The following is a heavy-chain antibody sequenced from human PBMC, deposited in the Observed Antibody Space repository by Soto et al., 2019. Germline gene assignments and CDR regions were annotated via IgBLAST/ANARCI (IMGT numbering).Heavy chain of an antibody. CDR1: GFTFSSYA. CDR2: ISYDGSNK. CDR3: AGTTVKSRRDYCYYGMYV. D-gene: IGHD4-17*01. Sequence: GGSLRLSCAASGFTFSSYAMHWVRQAPGKGLEWVAVISYDGSNKYYADSGKGRFTFSRDNSKNTVYLQMNSLRAEDTDVYYCAGTTVKSRRDYCYYGMYVWGQGTTVIVFS. J-gene: IGHJ6*02. V-gene: IGHV3-30-3*01.